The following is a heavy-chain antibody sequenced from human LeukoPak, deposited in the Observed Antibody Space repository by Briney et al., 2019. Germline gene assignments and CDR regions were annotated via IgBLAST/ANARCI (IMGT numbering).Heavy chain of an antibody. D-gene: IGHD4-17*01. CDR1: GGTFSSYA. Sequence: ASVKVSCKASGGTFSSYAISWVRQAPGQGLEWMGRIIPILGIANYAQKFQGRATITADKSTSTAYMELSSLRSEDTAVYYCARDRSTTVTNHGDDYWGQGTLVTVSS. J-gene: IGHJ4*02. CDR2: IIPILGIA. CDR3: ARDRSTTVTNHGDDY. V-gene: IGHV1-69*04.